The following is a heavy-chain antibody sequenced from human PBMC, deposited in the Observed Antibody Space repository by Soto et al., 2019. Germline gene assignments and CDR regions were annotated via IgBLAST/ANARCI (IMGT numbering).Heavy chain of an antibody. CDR3: AKRRRAAGHFDY. V-gene: IGHV3-23*01. CDR2: VSIGGST. CDR1: GFTFSSYA. D-gene: IGHD6-13*01. Sequence: PGGSLRLSCAASGFTFSSYAMGWVRQGPGKGLEWVAVVSIGGSTHYADSVRGRFTISRDNSKNTLSLQMNSLTAEDTAVYFCAKRRRAAGHFDYSGQGALVTVSS. J-gene: IGHJ4*02.